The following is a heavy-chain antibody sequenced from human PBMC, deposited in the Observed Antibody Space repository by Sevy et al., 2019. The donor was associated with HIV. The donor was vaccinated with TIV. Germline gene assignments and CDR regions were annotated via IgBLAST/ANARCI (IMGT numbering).Heavy chain of an antibody. CDR1: GFTFSSYD. CDR2: IGTAGDT. CDR3: ARRPTDQSGSYWFDP. V-gene: IGHV3-13*01. J-gene: IGHJ5*02. Sequence: GGSLRLSCAASGFTFSSYDMHGVRQATGKGLEWVSAIGTAGDTYYPGSVKGRFTISRDNTKNTLYLQMNSLRAEDTAVYYCARRPTDQSGSYWFDPWGQGTLVTVSS. D-gene: IGHD1-26*01.